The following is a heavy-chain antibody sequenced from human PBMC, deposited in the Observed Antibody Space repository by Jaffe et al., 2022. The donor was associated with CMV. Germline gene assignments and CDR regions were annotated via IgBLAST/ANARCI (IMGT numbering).Heavy chain of an antibody. V-gene: IGHV1-69*09. J-gene: IGHJ6*03. D-gene: IGHD2-2*01. CDR2: IIPILGIA. CDR1: GGTFSSYA. Sequence: QVQLVQSGAEVKKPGSSVKVSCKASGGTFSSYAISWVRQAPGQGLEWMGRIIPILGIANYAQKFQGRVTITADKSTSTAYMELSSLRSEDTAVYYCASLNHCSSTSCYGGLYYYYYYMDVWGKGTTVTVSS. CDR3: ASLNHCSSTSCYGGLYYYYYYMDV.